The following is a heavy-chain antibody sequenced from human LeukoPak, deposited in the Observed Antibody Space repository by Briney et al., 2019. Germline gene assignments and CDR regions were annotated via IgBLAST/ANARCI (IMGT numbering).Heavy chain of an antibody. J-gene: IGHJ5*02. D-gene: IGHD5-12*01. Sequence: LPGGSLRLSCAASGFTFSNYWMTWVRQAPGKGLEWVANIKKEGTVKYYADSVKGRFTVSRDNAEKSLYLQMNSLRAEDTSVYYCVRGVGSDSGLWFDPWGQGTLVTVSS. CDR2: IKKEGTVK. V-gene: IGHV3-7*01. CDR3: VRGVGSDSGLWFDP. CDR1: GFTFSNYW.